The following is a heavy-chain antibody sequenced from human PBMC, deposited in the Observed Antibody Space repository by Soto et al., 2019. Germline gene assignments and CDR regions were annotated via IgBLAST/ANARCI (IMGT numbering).Heavy chain of an antibody. Sequence: DVQLVESGGGFVKPGGSLRLSCAASGLTFNDVWMSWVRQAPGKGLEWVGRIKTKAEGETTDYAAPVKGRFTISRDDSKNIVHLEMNNLKTEDTAVYYCTVRGGGLGPWGQGILVTVSS. CDR2: IKTKAEGETT. D-gene: IGHD1-26*01. J-gene: IGHJ5*02. CDR1: GLTFNDVW. V-gene: IGHV3-15*01. CDR3: TVRGGGLGP.